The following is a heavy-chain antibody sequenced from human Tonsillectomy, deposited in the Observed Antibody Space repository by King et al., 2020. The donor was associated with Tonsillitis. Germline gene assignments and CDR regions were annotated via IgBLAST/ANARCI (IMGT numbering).Heavy chain of an antibody. V-gene: IGHV3-30*04. CDR3: ARVDSAVAAGRLSAPI. D-gene: IGHD6-19*01. CDR2: ISFDGNNK. CDR1: GFTFSRYT. Sequence: VQLVESGGGVVQPGRSLRLSCAASGFTFSRYTMHWVRQAPGKGLEWVTVISFDGNNKYYADSVKGRFTISRDNSKNTLYLQMNSLRAEDTAVYYCARVDSAVAAGRLSAPIWGQGTMVTVSS. J-gene: IGHJ3*02.